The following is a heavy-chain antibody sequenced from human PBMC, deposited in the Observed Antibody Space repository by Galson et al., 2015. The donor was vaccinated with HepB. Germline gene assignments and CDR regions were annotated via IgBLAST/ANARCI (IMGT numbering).Heavy chain of an antibody. V-gene: IGHV3-21*06. J-gene: IGHJ4*02. CDR2: ISSSSSYI. CDR1: GFTLISYT. D-gene: IGHD1-26*01. CDR3: AREWEVVGATSFDY. Sequence: SLRLSCAASGFTLISYTMNWVRQAPGKGLEWVSSISSSSSYIYYAGSVKGRFTISRDNAKNSLYLQMNSLRAEDTAVYYCAREWEVVGATSFDYWGQGTLVTVSS.